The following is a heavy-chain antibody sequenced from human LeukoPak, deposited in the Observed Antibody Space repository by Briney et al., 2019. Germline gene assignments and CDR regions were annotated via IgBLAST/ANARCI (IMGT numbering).Heavy chain of an antibody. CDR2: INHSGST. Sequence: PSETLSLTCAVYGGSFSGYYCSWIRQPPGKGLEWIGEINHSGSTNYNPSLKSRVTISVDTSKNQFSLKLSSVTAADTAVYYCARSRLLWFGDRGSPFDYWGQGTLVTVSS. D-gene: IGHD3-10*01. CDR3: ARSRLLWFGDRGSPFDY. CDR1: GGSFSGYY. V-gene: IGHV4-34*01. J-gene: IGHJ4*02.